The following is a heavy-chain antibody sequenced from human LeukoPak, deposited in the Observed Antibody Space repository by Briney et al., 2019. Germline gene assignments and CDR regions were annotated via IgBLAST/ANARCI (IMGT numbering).Heavy chain of an antibody. CDR3: ASILYGANGGDY. CDR2: IYYSGST. Sequence: KPSETLSLTCTVSGGSISSSSYYWGWIRQPPGKELEWIGSIYYSGSTYYNPSLNSRVTTSVDTSKNQFSLKLSSVTAADTAVYYCASILYGANGGDYWGQGTLVTVSS. D-gene: IGHD4/OR15-4a*01. J-gene: IGHJ4*02. CDR1: GGSISSSSYY. V-gene: IGHV4-39*07.